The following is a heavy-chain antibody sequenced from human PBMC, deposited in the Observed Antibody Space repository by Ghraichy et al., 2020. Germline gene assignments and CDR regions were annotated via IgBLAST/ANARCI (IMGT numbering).Heavy chain of an antibody. CDR3: AKDRDGRGSPRITMIVVPFDY. CDR2: ISGSGGST. V-gene: IGHV3-23*01. J-gene: IGHJ4*02. Sequence: GGSLRLSCAASGFTFSSYAMSWVRQAPGKGLEWVSAISGSGGSTYYADSVKGRFTISRDNSKNTLYLQMNSLRAEDTAVYYCAKDRDGRGSPRITMIVVPFDYWGQGTLVTVSS. CDR1: GFTFSSYA. D-gene: IGHD3-22*01.